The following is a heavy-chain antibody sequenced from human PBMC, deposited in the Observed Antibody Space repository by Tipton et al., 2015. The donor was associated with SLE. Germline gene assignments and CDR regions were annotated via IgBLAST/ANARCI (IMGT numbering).Heavy chain of an antibody. J-gene: IGHJ4*02. V-gene: IGHV4-59*01. CDR2: IYTSGST. Sequence: TLSLTCTVSGVSISSYYWSWFRQPPGKGLEWIGYIYTSGSTHYNPSLKSRVTISVDTSKNQFSLKLSSVTAADTAVYYCARDQAVAGSYYFDYWGQGTLVTVSS. D-gene: IGHD6-19*01. CDR1: GVSISSYY. CDR3: ARDQAVAGSYYFDY.